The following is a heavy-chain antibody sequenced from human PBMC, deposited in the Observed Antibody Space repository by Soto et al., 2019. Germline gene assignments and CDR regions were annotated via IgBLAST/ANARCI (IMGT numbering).Heavy chain of an antibody. D-gene: IGHD2-15*01. CDR1: GFSLSTSGVS. CDR3: AHSHPRDSPDPTWFDP. Sequence: SGPTLVNPTQTLTLTCTFSGFSLSTSGVSVGWIRQPPGKALEWLAHIYWDDDKRYSLSLKSRLTITKDTSKNQVVLTMTNMDPVDTATYYCAHSHPRDSPDPTWFDPWGQGTPVTVSS. V-gene: IGHV2-5*02. CDR2: IYWDDDK. J-gene: IGHJ5*02.